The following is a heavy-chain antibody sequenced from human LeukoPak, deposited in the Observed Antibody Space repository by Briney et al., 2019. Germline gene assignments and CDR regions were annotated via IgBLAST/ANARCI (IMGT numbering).Heavy chain of an antibody. V-gene: IGHV1-69*13. CDR3: ARWGYSSGWYVYYYYMDV. Sequence: ASVKVSCKASGGTFSSYAISWVRQAPGQGLEWMGGIIPIFGTANYAQKFQGRVTITADESTSTAYMELSRLRSDDTAVYYCARWGYSSGWYVYYYYMDVWGKGTTVTISS. J-gene: IGHJ6*03. D-gene: IGHD6-19*01. CDR1: GGTFSSYA. CDR2: IIPIFGTA.